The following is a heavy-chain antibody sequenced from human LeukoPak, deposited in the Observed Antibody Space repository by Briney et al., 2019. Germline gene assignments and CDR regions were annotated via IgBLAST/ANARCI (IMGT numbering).Heavy chain of an antibody. D-gene: IGHD1-26*01. Sequence: SETLSLTCTVSGGSISSGSYYGSWIRQPAGKGLEWIGRIYTSGSTNYNPSLKSRVTISVDTSKNQFSLKLSSVTAADTAVYYCARDSETRLVGAAVWGQGTLVTVSS. CDR1: GGSISSGSYY. CDR3: ARDSETRLVGAAV. CDR2: IYTSGST. V-gene: IGHV4-61*02. J-gene: IGHJ4*02.